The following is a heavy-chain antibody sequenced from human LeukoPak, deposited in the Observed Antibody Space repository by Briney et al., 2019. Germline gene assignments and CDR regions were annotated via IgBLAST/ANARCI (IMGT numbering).Heavy chain of an antibody. CDR3: ANDYGDLYAFDI. CDR2: ISGSGGST. J-gene: IGHJ3*02. V-gene: IGHV3-23*01. Sequence: GGSLRLSCAASGFTYSSYAMSWVRQAPGKGLAWVSAISGSGGSTFYADSVKGRFTISRDNSKNTLYLQMNSLRAEDTAVYYCANDYGDLYAFDIWGQGTMVTVSS. D-gene: IGHD4-17*01. CDR1: GFTYSSYA.